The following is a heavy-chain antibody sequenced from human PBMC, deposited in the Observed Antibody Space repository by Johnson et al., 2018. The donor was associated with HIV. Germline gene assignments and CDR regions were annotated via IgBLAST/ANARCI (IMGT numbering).Heavy chain of an antibody. CDR2: ISGSGGST. D-gene: IGHD5-12*01. CDR3: AKGYSGYDYYAFDI. CDR1: GFTVSSNY. V-gene: IGHV3-23*04. J-gene: IGHJ3*02. Sequence: VQLVESGGGLVQPGGSLRLSCAASGFTVSSNYMSWVRQAPGKGLEWVSGISGSGGSTYYADSVKGRFTISRDNSKNTLYLQMNSLRAEDTAVYYCAKGYSGYDYYAFDIWGQGTMVTVSS.